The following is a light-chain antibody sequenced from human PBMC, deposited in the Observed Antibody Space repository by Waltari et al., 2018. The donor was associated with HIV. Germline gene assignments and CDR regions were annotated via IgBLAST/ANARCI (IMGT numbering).Light chain of an antibody. CDR2: DNS. CDR1: NIGSKT. Sequence: SFVLTQPPSMSVAPGKTASITCGGNNIGSKTVHGYPQEAGQAPPVVIYDNSDRPSVIPERFSGSNSGNTATRTITRVGAGDEADYYCQVWDSSSDHVVFGGGTKLTIL. J-gene: IGLJ2*01. V-gene: IGLV3-21*04. CDR3: QVWDSSSDHVV.